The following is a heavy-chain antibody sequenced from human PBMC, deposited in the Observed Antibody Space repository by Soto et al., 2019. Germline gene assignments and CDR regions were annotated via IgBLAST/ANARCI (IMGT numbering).Heavy chain of an antibody. CDR1: GYTFTSYD. D-gene: IGHD5-12*01. CDR2: MNPNSGNT. V-gene: IGHV1-8*01. Sequence: ASVKVSCKASGYTFTSYDINWVRQATGQGLEWLGWMNPNSGNTGYAQKFQGWVTMTRDTSISTAYMELSRLRSDDTAVYYCARVRGQWLPEGMDVWGQGTTVTVSS. J-gene: IGHJ6*02. CDR3: ARVRGQWLPEGMDV.